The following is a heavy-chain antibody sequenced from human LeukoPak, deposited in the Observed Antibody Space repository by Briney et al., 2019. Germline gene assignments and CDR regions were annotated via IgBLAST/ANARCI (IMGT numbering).Heavy chain of an antibody. CDR2: INHSGST. J-gene: IGHJ4*02. V-gene: IGHV4-34*01. CDR1: GGSFSGYY. Sequence: PSETLSLTCAVYGGSFSGYYWSWIRQPPGKGLEWIGEINHSGSTNYNPPLKSRVTISVDTSKNQFSLKLSSVTAADTAVYYCARVNYDILTGYLGGLDYWGQGTLVTVSS. D-gene: IGHD3-9*01. CDR3: ARVNYDILTGYLGGLDY.